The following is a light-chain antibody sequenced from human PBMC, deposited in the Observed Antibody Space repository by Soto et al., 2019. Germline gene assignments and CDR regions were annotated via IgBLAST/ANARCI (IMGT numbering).Light chain of an antibody. Sequence: EIVMTQSPATLSVSPGERATLSCRASQSVSSNLDWYQQKPGQAPRLLIYGASTRATGIPARFSGSGSGTEFTLTISSLQSEDFAVSYCQQYDNWPLTLGGGTKVEIK. V-gene: IGKV3-15*01. CDR3: QQYDNWPLT. J-gene: IGKJ4*01. CDR2: GAS. CDR1: QSVSSN.